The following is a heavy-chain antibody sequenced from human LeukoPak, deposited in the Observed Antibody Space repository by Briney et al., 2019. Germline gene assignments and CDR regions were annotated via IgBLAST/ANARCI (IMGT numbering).Heavy chain of an antibody. J-gene: IGHJ4*02. D-gene: IGHD3-22*01. CDR2: ISGSGGST. V-gene: IGHV3-23*01. CDR3: AKARRVITTVFDY. Sequence: GGSLRLSCAASGFTFSSYAMSWVRQAPGKGLEWVSAISGSGGSTYYADSVKGRFTIFRDNSKNTLYLQMNSLRAEDTAVYYCAKARRVITTVFDYWGQGTLVTVSS. CDR1: GFTFSSYA.